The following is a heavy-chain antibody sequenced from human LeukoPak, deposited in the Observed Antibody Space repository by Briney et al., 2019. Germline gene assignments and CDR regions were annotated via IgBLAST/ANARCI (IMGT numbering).Heavy chain of an antibody. CDR2: ISGSGGST. V-gene: IGHV3-23*01. Sequence: GGALRLSCAASGFTFSSYAMSWVRQAPGRGLEWGSTISGSGGSTYYADSVKGRFTISRDNSKNTLYLQMNSLRAEDTAVYYCAKGTYYPNYYFDYWGLGTLVTVSS. D-gene: IGHD2-21*01. CDR3: AKGTYYPNYYFDY. J-gene: IGHJ4*02. CDR1: GFTFSSYA.